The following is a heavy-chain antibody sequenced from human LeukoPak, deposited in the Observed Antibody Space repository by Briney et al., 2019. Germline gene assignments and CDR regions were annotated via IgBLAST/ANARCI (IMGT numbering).Heavy chain of an antibody. CDR3: ASSVLGPSIAAAAPGDY. CDR2: ISAYNGNT. V-gene: IGHV1-18*01. D-gene: IGHD6-13*01. J-gene: IGHJ4*02. CDR1: GYTFINYD. Sequence: ASVKVSCKASGYTFINYDIRWVRQAPGQGLEWMGWISAYNGNTDYAQKFQGRVTMTTDTSTSTAYMELRSLRSDDTAVYFCASSVLGPSIAAAAPGDYWGQGTLVTVSS.